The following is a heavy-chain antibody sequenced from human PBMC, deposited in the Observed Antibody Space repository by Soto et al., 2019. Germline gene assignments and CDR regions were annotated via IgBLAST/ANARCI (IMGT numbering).Heavy chain of an antibody. CDR3: AKDAVPYHGKWDWFDS. D-gene: IGHD1-26*01. V-gene: IGHV3-23*01. CDR2: IGGGGTDT. Sequence: DVQLLESGGGLVQPGGSLTLSCAASRFTFSDFAMSWVRQAPGKGLEWVSSIGGGGTDTYYADSVKGRFTISRDNSKNKLYLQMDRLRDEDTAVYYCAKDAVPYHGKWDWFDSWGQGTLVIVSS. CDR1: RFTFSDFA. J-gene: IGHJ5*01.